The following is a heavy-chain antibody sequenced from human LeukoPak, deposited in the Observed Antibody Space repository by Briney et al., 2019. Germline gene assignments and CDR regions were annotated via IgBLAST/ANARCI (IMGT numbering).Heavy chain of an antibody. D-gene: IGHD4-17*01. CDR2: ISSSGSTI. Sequence: GGSLRLSCAASGFTFSSYEMNWVRQAPGKGLEWVSYISSSGSTIHYADSVKGRFTISRDNAKNSLYLQMNSLRAEDTAVYYCARGFSDYGDYFDYWGQGTLVTVSS. CDR1: GFTFSSYE. V-gene: IGHV3-48*03. J-gene: IGHJ4*02. CDR3: ARGFSDYGDYFDY.